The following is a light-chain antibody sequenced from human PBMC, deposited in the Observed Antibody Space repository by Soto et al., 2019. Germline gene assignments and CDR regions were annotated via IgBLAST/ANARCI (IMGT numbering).Light chain of an antibody. J-gene: IGLJ2*01. V-gene: IGLV2-8*01. Sequence: QSALTQPPSASGSPGQSVTISCTGTSSDVGAYKYVSWYQQYPGKAPKLMIYEVSKRPSGVPDRFSGSKSGNTASLPVSGLQAYDEADYYCPSYVGSNIVVFGRGTKLTVL. CDR2: EVS. CDR3: PSYVGSNIVV. CDR1: SSDVGAYKY.